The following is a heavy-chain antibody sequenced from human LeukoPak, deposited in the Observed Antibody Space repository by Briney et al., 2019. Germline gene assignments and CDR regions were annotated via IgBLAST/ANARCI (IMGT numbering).Heavy chain of an antibody. J-gene: IGHJ4*02. CDR2: INQDGRTK. V-gene: IGHV3-7*01. CDR3: ATNSGKRFDF. CDR1: GFTFSSYW. Sequence: GGSLRLSCAASGFTFSSYWMSWVRQAPGEGLQYMANINQDGRTKYYMDSVKGRFTISRDNAKNSLYLQMDSLRVEDTAVYYCATNSGKRFDFWGQGTLVTVSS. D-gene: IGHD1-1*01.